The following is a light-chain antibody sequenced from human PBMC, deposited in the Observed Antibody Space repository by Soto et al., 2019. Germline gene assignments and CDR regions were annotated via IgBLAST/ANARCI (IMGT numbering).Light chain of an antibody. CDR1: SSDVGSSNL. CDR2: EAN. V-gene: IGLV2-23*01. CDR3: CSYAGLGRV. Sequence: QSALTQPATVSGSPGQSLTISCTGTSSDVGSSNLVSWYQQHPGKAPKLIIYEANKRPSGVSNHFFASKSGNTASLTISGLQAADEAHYYCCSYAGLGRVFGGGTKLTGL. J-gene: IGLJ3*02.